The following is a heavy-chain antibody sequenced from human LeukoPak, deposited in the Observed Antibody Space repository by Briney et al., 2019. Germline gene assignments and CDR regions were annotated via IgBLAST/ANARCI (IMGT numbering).Heavy chain of an antibody. Sequence: PSETLSLTCAVYGGSFSGYYWSWIRQPPGKGLEWIGEINHSGSTNYYPSLKRRVTILVDQSKKQFFPKHNSVTSADKALDYWARESVVVVAASNWFDRLVQG. CDR1: GGSFSGYY. D-gene: IGHD2-15*01. V-gene: IGHV4-34*01. J-gene: IGHJ5*02. CDR3: ARESVVVVAASNWFDR. CDR2: INHSGST.